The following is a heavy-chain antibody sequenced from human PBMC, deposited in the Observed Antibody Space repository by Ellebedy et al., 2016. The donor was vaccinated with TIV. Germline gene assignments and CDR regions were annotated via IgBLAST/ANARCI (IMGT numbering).Heavy chain of an antibody. V-gene: IGHV4-59*01. Sequence: SETLSLTCTVSGGSISSYYWSWIRQPPGKGLEWIGYIYYSGSTNYNPSLKSRVTISVDTSKNQFSLKLSSVTAADTAVYYCARGEYSSSIGGDYWGQGTLVTVSS. CDR3: ARGEYSSSIGGDY. D-gene: IGHD6-6*01. J-gene: IGHJ4*02. CDR1: GGSISSYY. CDR2: IYYSGST.